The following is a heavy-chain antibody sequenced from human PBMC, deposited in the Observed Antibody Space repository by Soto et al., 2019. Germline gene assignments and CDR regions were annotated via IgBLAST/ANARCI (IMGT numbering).Heavy chain of an antibody. V-gene: IGHV4-4*02. CDR1: GGSIISPNW. CDR2: IFHTGST. Sequence: QVYLQESGPGLVKPSGTLSLTCTVSGGSIISPNWWSWVRQPPGKGLEWIGDIFHTGSTNLNSSLTSRVTFSVDKSENQFSLNLTSVTAADTAVYYCARDDGNYYFFDTWGQGTLVTVSS. CDR3: ARDDGNYYFFDT. J-gene: IGHJ5*02. D-gene: IGHD2-15*01.